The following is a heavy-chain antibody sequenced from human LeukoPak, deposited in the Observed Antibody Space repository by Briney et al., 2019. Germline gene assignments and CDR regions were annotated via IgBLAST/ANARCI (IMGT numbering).Heavy chain of an antibody. D-gene: IGHD3-9*01. CDR3: ARVRYDILTGYLDY. CDR1: GFISSSYW. V-gene: IGHV3-7*01. CDR2: VKQDGSER. J-gene: IGHJ4*02. Sequence: PGGSLRLSCAASGFISSSYWVSWVRQAPGKGLEWVANVKQDGSERYYGDSVKGRFTISRDNSKNTLYLQMNSLRAEDTAVYYCARVRYDILTGYLDYWGQGTLVTVSS.